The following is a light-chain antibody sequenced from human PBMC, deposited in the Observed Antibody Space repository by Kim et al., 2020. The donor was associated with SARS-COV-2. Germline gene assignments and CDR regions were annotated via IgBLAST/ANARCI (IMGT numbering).Light chain of an antibody. CDR1: TSNIGSGT. V-gene: IGLV1-44*01. J-gene: IGLJ3*02. Sequence: GQRVTISCSGSTSNIGSGTVNWYQQLPGTAPKLLIYTNEQRPSGVPERFSGSTSGTSASLAISGLQSEDEADYYCAAWDASLNVWVFGGGTQLTVL. CDR2: TNE. CDR3: AAWDASLNVWV.